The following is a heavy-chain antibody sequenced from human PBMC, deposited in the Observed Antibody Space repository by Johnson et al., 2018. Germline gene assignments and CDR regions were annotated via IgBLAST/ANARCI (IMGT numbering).Heavy chain of an antibody. J-gene: IGHJ3*02. CDR3: ARDQGGHLVSLDAFDI. D-gene: IGHD2-8*01. CDR2: IISSSSYI. CDR1: GFTFSSYS. V-gene: IGHV3-21*01. Sequence: VQLVESGGGLVKPGGSLRLSCAASGFTFSSYSMNWVRQAPGKGLEWVSSIISSSSYIYYADSVTGRFTISRDNAKNSLYLQMNSLRADATAVYYCARDQGGHLVSLDAFDIWGQGTMVTVSS.